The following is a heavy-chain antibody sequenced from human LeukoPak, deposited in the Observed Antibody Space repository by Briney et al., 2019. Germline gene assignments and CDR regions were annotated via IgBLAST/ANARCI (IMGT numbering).Heavy chain of an antibody. D-gene: IGHD2-15*01. CDR3: ARGDHVRIYTESAFDI. J-gene: IGHJ3*02. Sequence: EASVKVSCKASGYTFTSYFMHWVRQAPGQGLEWMGIFNPSGGSTNHAQKFQGRVTMTRDTSTSTVYMELSSLRSEDTAIYYCARGDHVRIYTESAFDIWGQGTMVTVSS. CDR2: FNPSGGST. V-gene: IGHV1-46*01. CDR1: GYTFTSYF.